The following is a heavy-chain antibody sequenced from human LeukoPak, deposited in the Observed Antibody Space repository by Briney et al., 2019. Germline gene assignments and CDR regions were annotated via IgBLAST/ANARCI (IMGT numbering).Heavy chain of an antibody. V-gene: IGHV4-59*01. D-gene: IGHD6-13*01. Sequence: SETLSLTCTVSGGSINNYYWNWIRQPPGKGLEWVGYIYYSGSTSYNPSLKSRVTISVDTSKSQFSLKLSSVTAADTAVYYCARGGGYSSSWSYWGQGTLVTVSS. CDR1: GGSINNYY. CDR3: ARGGGYSSSWSY. J-gene: IGHJ4*02. CDR2: IYYSGST.